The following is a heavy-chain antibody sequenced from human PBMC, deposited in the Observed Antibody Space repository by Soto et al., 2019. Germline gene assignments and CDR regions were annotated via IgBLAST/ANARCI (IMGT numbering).Heavy chain of an antibody. CDR1: GFNLSHPW. J-gene: IGHJ4*02. CDR3: TTGIYYDILTGYHNVAY. Sequence: GGSLRLSCVASGFNLSHPWMTWVRQAAGKGLEWVGRIKSKTDGGTADYAAPVKGRATISRDDSKNTVYLQMNSLKTEDTAVYYCTTGIYYDILTGYHNVAYWGQGALVTVSS. D-gene: IGHD3-9*01. CDR2: IKSKTDGGTA. V-gene: IGHV3-15*01.